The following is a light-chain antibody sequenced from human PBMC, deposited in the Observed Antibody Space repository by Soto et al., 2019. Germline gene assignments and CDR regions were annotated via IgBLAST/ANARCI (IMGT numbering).Light chain of an antibody. Sequence: EFVLTQSPDTLSLPPVERATLSCRASQTVTSSNVAWYQQKPGQAPRPLVYGQSTRATSVPDRFSGSGSGTDVTHTISRREHEDFAGYYCQQYVYSLHVTFGPGTKVAIK. CDR3: QQYVYSLHVT. CDR1: QTVTSSN. V-gene: IGKV3-20*01. CDR2: GQS. J-gene: IGKJ3*01.